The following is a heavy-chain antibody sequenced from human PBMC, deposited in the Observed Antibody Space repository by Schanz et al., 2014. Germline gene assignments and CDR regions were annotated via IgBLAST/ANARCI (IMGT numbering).Heavy chain of an antibody. Sequence: EVQLVESGGGLVKPGGSLRLSCAASGFTFSTHAMSWVRQAPGKGLEWVSIISGSGGNTYYADAVRGRFTISRDNAKRSLFLQMNSLRVEDTAVYYCLAPDYGMDVWGQGTTXTVSS. J-gene: IGHJ6*02. CDR3: LAPDYGMDV. CDR2: ISGSGGNT. CDR1: GFTFSTHA. V-gene: IGHV3-23*04.